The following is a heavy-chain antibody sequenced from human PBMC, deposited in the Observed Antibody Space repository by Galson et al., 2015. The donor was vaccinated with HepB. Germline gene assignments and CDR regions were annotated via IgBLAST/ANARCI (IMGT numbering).Heavy chain of an antibody. CDR2: IKQDGSEK. Sequence: SLRLSCAASGFTFSSYWMSWVRQAPGKGLEWVANIKQDGSEKYYVDSVKGRFTISGDNAKNSLYLQMNSLRAEDTAVYYCARDRVYYYPEYFQHWGQGTLVTVSS. V-gene: IGHV3-7*03. CDR1: GFTFSSYW. D-gene: IGHD3-22*01. J-gene: IGHJ1*01. CDR3: ARDRVYYYPEYFQH.